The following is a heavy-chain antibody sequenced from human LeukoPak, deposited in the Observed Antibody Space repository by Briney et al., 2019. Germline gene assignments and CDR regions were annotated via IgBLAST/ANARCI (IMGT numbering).Heavy chain of an antibody. CDR1: GFIFSDYS. J-gene: IGHJ3*01. CDR3: ARDHIRAFDA. Sequence: GGSLRLSCAASGFIFSDYSMNWVRQAPVKVLEWISYIGRTSAPTYYADSVKGRFTISRDDAKNSLYLQMNSLRDEDTAVYFCARDHIRAFDAWGQGTMVTVSS. V-gene: IGHV3-48*02. CDR2: IGRTSAPT.